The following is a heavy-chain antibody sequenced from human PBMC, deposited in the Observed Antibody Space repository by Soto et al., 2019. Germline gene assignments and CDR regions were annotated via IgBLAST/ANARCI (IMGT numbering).Heavy chain of an antibody. D-gene: IGHD5-18*01. CDR1: GFTFDDYA. CDR2: ISWNSGNI. V-gene: IGHV3-9*01. Sequence: EVQLEESGGALVQPGRSLRLSCAASGFTFDDYAMYWVRQVLGKGLEWVSSISWNSGNIGYADSVKGRFTTSRDNAKNSIYLQMNSLRPEDTALYYCVRSKGGYSYGTPFDYWDQGTLVTVSS. J-gene: IGHJ4*02. CDR3: VRSKGGYSYGTPFDY.